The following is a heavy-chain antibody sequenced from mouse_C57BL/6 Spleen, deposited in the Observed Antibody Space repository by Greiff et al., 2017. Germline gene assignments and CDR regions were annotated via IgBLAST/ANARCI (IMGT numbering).Heavy chain of an antibody. D-gene: IGHD2-4*01. CDR2: IYPGDGDT. V-gene: IGHV1-80*01. CDR3: ARWEDYVQFAY. J-gene: IGHJ3*01. CDR1: GYAFSSYW. Sequence: VQLQASGAELVKPGASVKISCKASGYAFSSYWMNWVKQRPGKGLEWIGQIYPGDGDTNYNGKFKGKATLTADKSSSTAYMQLSSLTSEDSAVYFCARWEDYVQFAYWGQGTLVTVSA.